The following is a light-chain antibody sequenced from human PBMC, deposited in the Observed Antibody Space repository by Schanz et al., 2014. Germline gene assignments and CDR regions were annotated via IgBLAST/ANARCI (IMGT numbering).Light chain of an antibody. CDR3: QQYGSSPTWT. J-gene: IGKJ1*01. Sequence: EIVMTQSPATLSVSPGERATLSCRASQSISSYLAWYQQKPGQAPRLLIYGASNRATGIATRFSGSGFGTEFTLTISRLEPEDFAVYYCQQYGSSPTWTFGQGTKVEIK. V-gene: IGKV3-20*01. CDR1: QSISSY. CDR2: GAS.